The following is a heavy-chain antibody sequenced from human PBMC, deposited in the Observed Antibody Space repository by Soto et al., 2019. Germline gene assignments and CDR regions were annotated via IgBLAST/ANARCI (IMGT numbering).Heavy chain of an antibody. CDR1: GFTFSSYA. J-gene: IGHJ4*02. Sequence: EVQLLESGGGLVQPGGSLRLSCAASGFTFSSYAMSWVGQPPGKGLEWVSAISGSGGSTYYADSVKGRFTISRDNSKNTLYLQMNSLRAEDTAVYYCAKDPYIAVAGLDYWGQGTLVTVSS. V-gene: IGHV3-23*01. CDR3: AKDPYIAVAGLDY. D-gene: IGHD6-19*01. CDR2: ISGSGGST.